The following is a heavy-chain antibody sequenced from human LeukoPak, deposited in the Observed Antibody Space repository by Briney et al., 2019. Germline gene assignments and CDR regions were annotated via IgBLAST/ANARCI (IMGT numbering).Heavy chain of an antibody. Sequence: SETLSLTCAVYGGSFSGYYWSWIRQPPGKGLEWIGEINHSGSTNYNPSLKSRVTISVDTSKNQFSLKLSSVTAADTAVYYCARVQTYYDILTGYYPNWFDPWGQGTLVTVSS. CDR1: GGSFSGYY. J-gene: IGHJ5*02. V-gene: IGHV4-34*01. CDR3: ARVQTYYDILTGYYPNWFDP. D-gene: IGHD3-9*01. CDR2: INHSGST.